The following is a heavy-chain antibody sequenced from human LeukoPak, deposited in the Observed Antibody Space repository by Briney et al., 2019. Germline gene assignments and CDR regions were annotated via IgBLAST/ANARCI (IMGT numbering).Heavy chain of an antibody. CDR3: ARLGGYDYSNGLRNYYFDY. Sequence: ASVKVSCKASGGTFSSYAISWVRQAPGQGLEWMGGIIPIFGTANYAQKFQGRVTITTDESTSTAYMELSRLRSEDTAVYYCARLGGYDYSNGLRNYYFDYWGQGTLVTVSS. J-gene: IGHJ4*02. CDR2: IIPIFGTA. CDR1: GGTFSSYA. D-gene: IGHD4-11*01. V-gene: IGHV1-69*05.